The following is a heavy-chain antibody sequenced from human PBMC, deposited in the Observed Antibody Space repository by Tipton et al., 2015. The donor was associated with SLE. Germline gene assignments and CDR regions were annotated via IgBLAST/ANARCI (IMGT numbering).Heavy chain of an antibody. CDR2: ISPGRNSI. J-gene: IGHJ4*02. CDR1: KFTFSSYT. D-gene: IGHD6-13*01. V-gene: IGHV3-21*03. Sequence: GSLRLSCAASKFTFSSYTMNWVRQVPGMGLEWVSSISPGRNSIYNPDSPKGRLTISRDNAKNSLYLQINSLGAEDTAIYYCVRSTPYSSSWSARPTYYLDSWGQGTLVTVSS. CDR3: VRSTPYSSSWSARPTYYLDS.